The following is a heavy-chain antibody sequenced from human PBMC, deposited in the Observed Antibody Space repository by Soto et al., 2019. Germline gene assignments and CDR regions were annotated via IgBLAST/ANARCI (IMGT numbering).Heavy chain of an antibody. Sequence: QVQLVESGGGVVQRGRSLRLSCVASGFTFSTYGMHWVRQAPGKGLEWVAMTWNDGSNKYYTDSMKDRFTISRDNSKNTLYLQMNSLTDEDSAVYYCTTELNDMQAFDIWGQGTMVTVSS. J-gene: IGHJ3*02. CDR3: TTELNDMQAFDI. CDR2: TWNDGSNK. CDR1: GFTFSTYG. V-gene: IGHV3-33*01. D-gene: IGHD1-1*01.